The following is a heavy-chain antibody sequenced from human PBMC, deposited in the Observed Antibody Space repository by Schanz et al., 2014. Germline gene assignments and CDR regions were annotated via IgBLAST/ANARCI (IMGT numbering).Heavy chain of an antibody. J-gene: IGHJ4*02. CDR1: GFTFSDYY. V-gene: IGHV3-11*06. D-gene: IGHD6-13*01. CDR3: ARVLIAAAALCFDS. CDR2: ISTSSSYT. Sequence: VQLVESGGGLVKPGGSLRLSCAASGFTFSDYYMSWIRQAPGKGLEWASYISTSSSYTNYADSVKGRFTISRDNAKSSLYLQMNSLRAEDTAVYYCARVLIAAAALCFDSWGQGTLVTVSS.